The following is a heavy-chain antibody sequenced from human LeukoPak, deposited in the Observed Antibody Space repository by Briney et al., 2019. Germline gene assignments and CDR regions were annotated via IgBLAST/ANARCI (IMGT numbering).Heavy chain of an antibody. J-gene: IGHJ3*02. CDR2: IYSGGST. V-gene: IGHV3-53*01. CDR1: GFTVSSNY. CDR3: ARARVGCTNYAFDI. Sequence: QPGGSLRLSCAASGFTVSSNYLSWVRQAPGKGLEWVSVIYSGGSTYYADSVKGRFTISRDNSKNTLHLQMNSLRAEDTAVYYCARARVGCTNYAFDIWGQGTMVTVSS. D-gene: IGHD2-8*01.